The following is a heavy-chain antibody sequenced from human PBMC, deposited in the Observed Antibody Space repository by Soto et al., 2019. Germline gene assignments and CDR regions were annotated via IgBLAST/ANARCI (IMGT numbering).Heavy chain of an antibody. D-gene: IGHD4-17*01. CDR3: ARVRNGDWNFDY. J-gene: IGHJ4*02. Sequence: EVQLVESGGGLVQPGGSLRLSCAASGFTFSSYWMHWVRQAPGKGLVWVSRINTDGSTTSYADSVRGRFTISRDNAKNTLYLQMNSLRAEDTAVYYCARVRNGDWNFDYWGQGTLVTISS. CDR2: INTDGSTT. V-gene: IGHV3-74*01. CDR1: GFTFSSYW.